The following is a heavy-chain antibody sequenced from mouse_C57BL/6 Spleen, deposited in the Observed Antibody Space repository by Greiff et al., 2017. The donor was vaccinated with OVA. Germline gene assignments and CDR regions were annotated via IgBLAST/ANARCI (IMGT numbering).Heavy chain of an antibody. CDR3: ARDGYPV. D-gene: IGHD2-2*01. CDR1: GYSITSGYY. CDR2: ISYDGSN. V-gene: IGHV3-6*01. Sequence: EESGPGLVKPSQSLSLTCSVTGYSITSGYYWNWIRQFPGNKLEWMGYISYDGSNNYNPSLKNRISITRDTSKNQFFLKLNSVTTEDTATYYCARDGYPVWGTGTTVTVSS. J-gene: IGHJ1*03.